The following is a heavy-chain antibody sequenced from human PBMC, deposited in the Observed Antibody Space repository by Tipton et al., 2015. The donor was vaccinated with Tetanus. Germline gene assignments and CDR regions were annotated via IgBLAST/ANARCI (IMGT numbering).Heavy chain of an antibody. V-gene: IGHV3-23*03. CDR1: GFTFKSYT. Sequence: SLRLSCAASGFTFKSYTLNWVRQAPGKGLEWVSVSYAGGNYAYYADSVKGRFTISRDKSKNTLYLQMNSLRAEDTAVYYCARSEQQLVRGYYYYYYMDVWGKGTTVTVSS. J-gene: IGHJ6*03. CDR2: SYAGGNYA. D-gene: IGHD6-13*01. CDR3: ARSEQQLVRGYYYYYYMDV.